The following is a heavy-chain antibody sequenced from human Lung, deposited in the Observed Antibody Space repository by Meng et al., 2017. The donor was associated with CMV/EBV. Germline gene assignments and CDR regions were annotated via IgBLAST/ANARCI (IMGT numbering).Heavy chain of an antibody. J-gene: IGHJ4*02. CDR3: ARSVGCSSTYCYTYTSSWYPDY. V-gene: IGHV4-31*03. CDR2: IYYSGGT. D-gene: IGHD6-13*01. CDR1: GGSINSVGYY. Sequence: SETXSLTCTVSGGSINSVGYYWTWIRQRPGKGLEWIGYIYYSGGTNYNPSLQSRVTISVDTSKNQFSLKLSPVTAADTAMYYCARSVGCSSTYCYTYTSSWYPDYWXQGTLVTVSS.